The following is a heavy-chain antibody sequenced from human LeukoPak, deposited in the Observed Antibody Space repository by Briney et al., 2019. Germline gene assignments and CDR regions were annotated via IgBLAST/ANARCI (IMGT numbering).Heavy chain of an antibody. Sequence: GGSLRLSCTASGFIFRDRAMSWVRQAPGKGLEWVGFIRTKALGGTTEYAASVKDRFTISRDDSGSIAYLHMNSLKTEDTAVYYCARNRVTYPGYGMDVWGQGTTVTVSS. CDR1: GFIFRDRA. D-gene: IGHD2/OR15-2a*01. J-gene: IGHJ6*02. CDR2: IRTKALGGTT. CDR3: ARNRVTYPGYGMDV. V-gene: IGHV3-49*04.